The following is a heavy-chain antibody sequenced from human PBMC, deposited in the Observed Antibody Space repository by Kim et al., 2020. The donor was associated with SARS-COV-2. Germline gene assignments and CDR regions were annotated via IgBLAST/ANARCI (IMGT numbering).Heavy chain of an antibody. V-gene: IGHV3-33*05. CDR3: ARDIPDTAKAYFDY. J-gene: IGHJ4*02. D-gene: IGHD5-18*01. CDR2: ISYDGSNK. CDR1: GFTFSSYG. Sequence: GGSLRLSCAASGFTFSSYGMHWVRQAPGKGLEWVAVISYDGSNKYYADSVKGRFTISRDNSKNTLYLQMNSLRAEDTAVYYCARDIPDTAKAYFDYWGQG.